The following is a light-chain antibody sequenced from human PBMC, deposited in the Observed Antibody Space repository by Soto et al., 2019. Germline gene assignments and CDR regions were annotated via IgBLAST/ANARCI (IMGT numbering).Light chain of an antibody. CDR2: EVT. J-gene: IGLJ1*01. CDR3: CSYAGSSSSI. V-gene: IGLV2-23*02. CDR1: SSDVGAYNL. Sequence: QSALTQPASVSGSPGQSITISGSGTSSDVGAYNLVSWYQQYPGKAPRLMIYEVTKRPSGVSNRFSGSKSGNTASLTISGLQPEDEADYYCCSYAGSSSSIFGTGTKVTVL.